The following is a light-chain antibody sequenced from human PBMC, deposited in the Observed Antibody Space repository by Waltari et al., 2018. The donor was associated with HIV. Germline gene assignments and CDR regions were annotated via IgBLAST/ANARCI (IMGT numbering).Light chain of an antibody. J-gene: IGLJ1*01. CDR1: NIGSKS. Sequence: VLTQPPSVSVAPGKTARITCGGNNIGSKSVHWYQQKPGQAPVLVIYNESDRPSGIPERFSGSNSGNTATLTISRVEAGDEADYYCQVWDSSSDHPGVFGTGTKVTVL. CDR2: NES. V-gene: IGLV3-21*04. CDR3: QVWDSSSDHPGV.